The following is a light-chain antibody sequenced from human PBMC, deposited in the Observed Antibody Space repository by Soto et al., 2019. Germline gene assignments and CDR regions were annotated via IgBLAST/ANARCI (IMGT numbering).Light chain of an antibody. CDR1: QSINNW. J-gene: IGKJ1*01. CDR3: QQYNLYWT. Sequence: DIQMTQSPSTPSASIGARVIITCRASQSINNWVAWYQQKPGNAPKILIYDASSLESGVPSRFSGSGSGTEFTLTISSMKPDDLATYYCQQYNLYWTFGQGTKVDI. V-gene: IGKV1-5*01. CDR2: DAS.